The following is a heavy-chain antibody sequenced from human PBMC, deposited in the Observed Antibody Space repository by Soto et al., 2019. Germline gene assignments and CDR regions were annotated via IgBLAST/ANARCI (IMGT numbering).Heavy chain of an antibody. CDR3: ASGGSSLNFDS. Sequence: GGSLRLSCAASGFTFRSYWMQWVRQAPGKGLVRVPWINSDGSSTSYADSVKGRFTISRDNAKNTLYLQMNSLRAEDAAVYYCASGGSSLNFDSWGQGTLVTVSS. CDR1: GFTFRSYW. D-gene: IGHD6-6*01. J-gene: IGHJ4*02. V-gene: IGHV3-74*01. CDR2: INSDGSST.